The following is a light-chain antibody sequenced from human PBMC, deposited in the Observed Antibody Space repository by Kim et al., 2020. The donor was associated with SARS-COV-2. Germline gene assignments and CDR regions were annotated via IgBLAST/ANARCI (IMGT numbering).Light chain of an antibody. Sequence: GQRVNISRSGSTSNIGSNTVNWYQQLPGTAPKLLIYSNKQRPSGVPDRFSGSKSGTSASLAISGLQSEDEADYYCAAWDDSLNGPVFGGGTQLTVL. V-gene: IGLV1-44*01. J-gene: IGLJ3*02. CDR2: SNK. CDR1: TSNIGSNT. CDR3: AAWDDSLNGPV.